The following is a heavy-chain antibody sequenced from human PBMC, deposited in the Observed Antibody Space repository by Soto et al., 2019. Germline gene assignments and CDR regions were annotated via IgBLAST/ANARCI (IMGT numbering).Heavy chain of an antibody. CDR3: ARAVSGYFDYYYYYGMDV. Sequence: SETLSLTCAVYGGSFSGYYWSWIRRPPGKGLEWIGYIYYSGSTNYNPSLKSRVTISVDTSKNQFSLKLSSVTAADTAVYYCARAVSGYFDYYYYYGMDVWGQGTTVTVSS. CDR1: GGSFSGYY. CDR2: IYYSGST. J-gene: IGHJ6*02. V-gene: IGHV4-59*01. D-gene: IGHD3-22*01.